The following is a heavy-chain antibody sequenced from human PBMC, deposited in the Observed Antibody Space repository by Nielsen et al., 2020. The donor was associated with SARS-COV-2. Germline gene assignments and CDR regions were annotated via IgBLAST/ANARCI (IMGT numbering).Heavy chain of an antibody. J-gene: IGHJ6*02. CDR3: ANTADEGSGMDV. D-gene: IGHD5-18*01. Sequence: GESLKISCAASGFTFSSYWMHWVRQAPGKGLVWVSRINSDGSSTSYADSVKGRFTISRDNAKNTLYLQMNSLGAEDTAVYYCANTADEGSGMDVWGQGTTVTVSS. CDR2: INSDGSST. CDR1: GFTFSSYW. V-gene: IGHV3-74*01.